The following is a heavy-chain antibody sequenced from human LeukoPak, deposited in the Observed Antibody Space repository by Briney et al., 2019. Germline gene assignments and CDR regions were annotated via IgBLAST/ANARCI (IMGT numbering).Heavy chain of an antibody. CDR1: GFTFSSYS. D-gene: IGHD4-17*01. CDR2: ISGGSSYI. V-gene: IGHV3-21*01. Sequence: GGSLRLSCAASGFTFSSYSMNWVRQAPGKGLEWVSSISGGSSYIYYADSVKGRFTISRDNAKNSLYLQMNSLRAEDTAVYYCARCYGDYVGVWDFEFDPWGQGTLVTVSS. J-gene: IGHJ5*02. CDR3: ARCYGDYVGVWDFEFDP.